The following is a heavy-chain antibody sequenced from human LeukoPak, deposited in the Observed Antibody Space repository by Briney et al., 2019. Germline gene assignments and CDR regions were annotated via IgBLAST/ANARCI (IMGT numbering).Heavy chain of an antibody. CDR3: ARDHSNYDFWSGYLSGYYYYGMDV. CDR2: INHSGST. J-gene: IGHJ6*02. D-gene: IGHD3-3*01. V-gene: IGHV4-34*01. Sequence: KSSETLSLTCAVYGGSFSGYYWSWIRQPPGKGLEWIGEINHSGSTNYNPSLKSRVTISVDTSKNQFSLKLSSVTAADTAVYYCARDHSNYDFWSGYLSGYYYYGMDVWGQGTTVTVSS. CDR1: GGSFSGYY.